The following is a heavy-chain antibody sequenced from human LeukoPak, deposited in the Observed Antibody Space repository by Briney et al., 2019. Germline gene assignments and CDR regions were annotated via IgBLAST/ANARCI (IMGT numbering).Heavy chain of an antibody. D-gene: IGHD5-24*01. CDR1: GGSISSHS. CDR2: IYYSGST. CDR3: ARGGGEMAKTRYYYCDMDV. Sequence: WETLSLTCTASGGSISSHSRSWIRQPPGKGLEWIGYIYYSGSTNYNPSLQSRVTISVDTSKNQFSLKLGSVTAADTAVYYCARGGGEMAKTRYYYCDMDVWGKGTRVTVSS. V-gene: IGHV4-59*11. J-gene: IGHJ6*03.